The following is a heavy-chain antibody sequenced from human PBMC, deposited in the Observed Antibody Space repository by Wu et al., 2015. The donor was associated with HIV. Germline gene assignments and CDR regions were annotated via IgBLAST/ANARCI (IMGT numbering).Heavy chain of an antibody. J-gene: IGHJ4*02. CDR1: GGSYRDHG. CDR3: ASSPYDSSGYFYGGFFDY. Sequence: QVQLVQSGAEVKKPGSSIKVSCKASGGSYRDHGINWLRQAPGQGLEWMGGIVPILGTTHFAQKFQGRVTITADESTSISYMELSSLRSEDTAVYYCASSPYDSSGYFYGGFFDYWGQGTLVPVSS. CDR2: IVPILGTT. D-gene: IGHD3-22*01. V-gene: IGHV1-69*12.